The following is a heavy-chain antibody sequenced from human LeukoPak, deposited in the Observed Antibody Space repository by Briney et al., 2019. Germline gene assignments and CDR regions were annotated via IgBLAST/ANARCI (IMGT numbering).Heavy chain of an antibody. CDR2: ISGSGGST. CDR1: GFTFSSYA. D-gene: IGHD6-6*01. V-gene: IGHV3-23*01. J-gene: IGHJ4*02. CDR3: AKDPPWYSNSWGTFDF. Sequence: PGGSLRLSCAASGFTFSSYAMSWVRQAPGKGLEWVSAISGSGGSTYYADSVKGRFTISRDNSKNTLYLQMNSLRIEDTAVYYCAKDPPWYSNSWGTFDFWGQGTLVSVSS.